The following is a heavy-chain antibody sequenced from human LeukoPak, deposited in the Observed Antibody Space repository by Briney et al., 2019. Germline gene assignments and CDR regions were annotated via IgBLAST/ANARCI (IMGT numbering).Heavy chain of an antibody. V-gene: IGHV4-59*12. Sequence: SETLSLTCTVPGGSISSYYWSWIRQPPGKGLEWIGYIYYSGSTNYNPPLKSRVTISVDTSKNHFSLKLSSVTAADTAVYYCARLDGSSTYYFDFWGQGTLVTVSS. CDR2: IYYSGST. D-gene: IGHD2-15*01. J-gene: IGHJ4*02. CDR3: ARLDGSSTYYFDF. CDR1: GGSISSYY.